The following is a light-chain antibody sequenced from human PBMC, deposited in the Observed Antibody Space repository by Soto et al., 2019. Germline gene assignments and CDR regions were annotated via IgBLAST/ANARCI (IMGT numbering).Light chain of an antibody. J-gene: IGLJ3*02. V-gene: IGLV1-40*01. CDR3: QSYDSSRGGWV. Sequence: QSVLTQPPSVSGAPGQRVTISCTGSSSNIGAGYNVHWYQQLPGTAPKLLIYGNSNRPSGVPDRFSGSKSGTSASLAITGLQAEDEADYYCQSYDSSRGGWVFGGGTKLTV. CDR1: SSNIGAGYN. CDR2: GNS.